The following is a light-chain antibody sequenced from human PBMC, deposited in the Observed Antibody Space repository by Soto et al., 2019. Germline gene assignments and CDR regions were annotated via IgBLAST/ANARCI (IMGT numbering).Light chain of an antibody. CDR2: DVS. J-gene: IGLJ1*01. CDR1: NSDVGAYKF. CDR3: CSYAGRYTYV. V-gene: IGLV2-11*01. Sequence: QSVLTQPRSVSGSPGQSVTISCNGTNSDVGAYKFVSWYQQLPAKAPKLMIYDVSKRPSGVPDRFSGSKSGNTASLTISGLQAEDEADYYCCSYAGRYTYVFGSGTKLTVL.